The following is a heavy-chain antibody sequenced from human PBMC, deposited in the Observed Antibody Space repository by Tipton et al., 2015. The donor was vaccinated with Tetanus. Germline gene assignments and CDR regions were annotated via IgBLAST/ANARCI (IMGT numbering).Heavy chain of an antibody. CDR3: ARTPRSYYYYYGMDV. V-gene: IGHV1-18*01. D-gene: IGHD2-15*01. J-gene: IGHJ6*02. CDR2: ISAYNGNT. Sequence: QLVQSGAEVKKPGASVKVSCKASGYTFTSYGISWVRQAPGQGLEWMGWISAYNGNTNYAQKLQGRVTMTTDTSTSTAYMELRSLRSDATAVYYCARTPRSYYYYYGMDVWGQGTTVTVSS. CDR1: GYTFTSYG.